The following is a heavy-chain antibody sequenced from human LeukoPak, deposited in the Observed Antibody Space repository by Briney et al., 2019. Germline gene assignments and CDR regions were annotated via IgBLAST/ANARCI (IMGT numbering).Heavy chain of an antibody. Sequence: SETLSLTCAVYGGSFSGYYWSWIRQPPGKGLEWIGEINHSGSTNYNPSLKSRVTISVDTSKNQFSLKLSSVTAADTAVYYCARGHLQWLTTGDYYYGMDVWGQGTTVTVSS. CDR1: GGSFSGYY. CDR3: ARGHLQWLTTGDYYYGMDV. CDR2: INHSGST. V-gene: IGHV4-34*01. D-gene: IGHD6-19*01. J-gene: IGHJ6*02.